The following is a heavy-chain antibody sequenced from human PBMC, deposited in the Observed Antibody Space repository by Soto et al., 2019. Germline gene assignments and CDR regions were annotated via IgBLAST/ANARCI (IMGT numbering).Heavy chain of an antibody. CDR2: MNPNSGNT. D-gene: IGHD4-17*01. Sequence: ASVKVSCKASGYTFTSYDINWVRQATGQGLEWMGWMNPNSGNTGYAQKFQGRVTMTRNTSISTAYMELSSLRSEDTAVSYCARDHYGDYWFDPWGQGSLVTVSS. CDR1: GYTFTSYD. J-gene: IGHJ5*01. CDR3: ARDHYGDYWFDP. V-gene: IGHV1-8*01.